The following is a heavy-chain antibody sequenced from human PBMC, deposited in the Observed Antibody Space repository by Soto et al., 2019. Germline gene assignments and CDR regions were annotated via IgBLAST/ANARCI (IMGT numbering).Heavy chain of an antibody. CDR3: ARVRYSRPWNWFDP. V-gene: IGHV4-4*02. D-gene: IGHD1-1*01. Sequence: QVQLQESGPGLVKPSGTLSLTCAVSGGSISSSNWFSWVRQPPGKGLEWIGEIYPSGSTNYNPSLKIRVTISVDKSKTQFSLKLSSVTASDKTVYYCARVRYSRPWNWFDPWGQGTLVTGSA. CDR2: IYPSGST. J-gene: IGHJ5*02. CDR1: GGSISSSNW.